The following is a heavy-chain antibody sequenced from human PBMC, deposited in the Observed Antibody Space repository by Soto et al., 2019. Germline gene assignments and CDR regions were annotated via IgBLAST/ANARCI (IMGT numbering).Heavy chain of an antibody. Sequence: EVQLLESGGGLVQPGGSLRLSCAASGFTFSTYAMAWVRQAPGQGLEWVSGISGRGGRIYYADSVQGRFTISRDNSKNTLYVQMNSLRAEDTAVYYCAKRDYSDGGGYASLFDYWGQGTLVTVSS. CDR1: GFTFSTYA. J-gene: IGHJ4*02. V-gene: IGHV3-23*01. D-gene: IGHD3-22*01. CDR3: AKRDYSDGGGYASLFDY. CDR2: ISGRGGRI.